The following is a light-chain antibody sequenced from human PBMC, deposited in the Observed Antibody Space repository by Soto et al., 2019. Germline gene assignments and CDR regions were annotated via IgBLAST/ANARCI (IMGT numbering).Light chain of an antibody. CDR1: SSDVGAYDY. V-gene: IGLV2-8*01. J-gene: IGLJ1*01. CDR2: EIN. CDR3: QSYDSRVSSYV. Sequence: QSALTQPPSASGSPGQSVTISCTGTSSDVGAYDYVSWYQQHPGKAPKLMIYEINKRPSGVPDRFSGSKSGTSASLAITGLQAEDEADYYCQSYDSRVSSYVFGTGTKLTVL.